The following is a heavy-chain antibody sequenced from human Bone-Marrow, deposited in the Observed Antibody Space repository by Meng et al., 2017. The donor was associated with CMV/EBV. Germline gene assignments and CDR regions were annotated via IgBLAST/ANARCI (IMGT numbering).Heavy chain of an antibody. D-gene: IGHD3/OR15-3a*01. CDR1: GYTFTSYY. CDR2: SNPSGGST. CDR3: ARTWTNYYYYGMDV. V-gene: IGHV1-46*01. J-gene: IGHJ6*02. Sequence: ASVKVSCKASGYTFTSYYIHWVRQAPGQGLEWMGISNPSGGSTSYAQKFQGRVTITRNTSISTDYMELSSLRSEDTAVYYCARTWTNYYYYGMDVWGQGTTVTVSS.